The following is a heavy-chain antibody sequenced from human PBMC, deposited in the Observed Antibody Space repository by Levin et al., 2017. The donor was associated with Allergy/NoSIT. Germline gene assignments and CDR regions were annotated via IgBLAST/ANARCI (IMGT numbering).Heavy chain of an antibody. J-gene: IGHJ4*02. V-gene: IGHV3-43*01. CDR1: GFTFDDHT. CDR3: AREEYYNSNLVFDY. D-gene: IGHD3-22*01. Sequence: SGGSLRLSCVASGFTFDDHTMHWVRQAPGKGLEWVSLISWDGSTTYYADSVKGRFTISRDNSKNSLYLQMNSLRTEDTALYYCAREEYYNSNLVFDYWGQGTLVTVSS. CDR2: ISWDGSTT.